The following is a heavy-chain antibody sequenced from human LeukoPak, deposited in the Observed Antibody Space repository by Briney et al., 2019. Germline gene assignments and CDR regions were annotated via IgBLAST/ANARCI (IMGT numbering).Heavy chain of an antibody. Sequence: SGGSLRPFCAASGFTVSSNYISCVRHAPGEWLEWVSVIYSGGSTYYADSVKGRFTISRDNSKNTLYLQMNSLRAEDTAVYYCATARGYSSSFVYYFDYWGQGTLVTVSS. D-gene: IGHD6-6*01. V-gene: IGHV3-53*01. CDR2: IYSGGST. CDR3: ATARGYSSSFVYYFDY. J-gene: IGHJ4*02. CDR1: GFTVSSNY.